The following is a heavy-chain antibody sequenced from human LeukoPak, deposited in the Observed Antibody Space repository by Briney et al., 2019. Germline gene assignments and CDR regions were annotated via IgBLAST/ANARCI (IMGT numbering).Heavy chain of an antibody. D-gene: IGHD4-23*01. J-gene: IGHJ4*02. CDR1: GFSLSTNSVG. Sequence: SGPTLVNPXQTLTLTCAFSGFSLSTNSVGVGWIRQPPGEALEWLAFIYWDDDKPYSPSLKSRLTIIKDPSKNQVVLTMTNVDPVDTATYYCAHSCGGGNSAYFDHWGQGTLVTVSS. CDR3: AHSCGGGNSAYFDH. CDR2: IYWDDDK. V-gene: IGHV2-5*02.